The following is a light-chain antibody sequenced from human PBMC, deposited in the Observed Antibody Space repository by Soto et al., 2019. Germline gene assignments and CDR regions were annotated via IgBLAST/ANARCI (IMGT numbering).Light chain of an antibody. J-gene: IGKJ1*01. Sequence: DIVLTQSPGTLSLSPGERATLSCRASQSVVSTYLAWYQQKPGQAPRLLIYHASSRATGIPDRFSGSGSGTDFTLTISRLEPEDSAVYYCQQYGSSSWTFGQGTKVDIK. CDR2: HAS. CDR3: QQYGSSSWT. CDR1: QSVVSTY. V-gene: IGKV3-20*01.